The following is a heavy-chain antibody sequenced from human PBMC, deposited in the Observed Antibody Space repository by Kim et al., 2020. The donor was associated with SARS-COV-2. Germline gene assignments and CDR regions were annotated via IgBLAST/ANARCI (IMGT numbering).Heavy chain of an antibody. CDR1: GGSISSSSYY. V-gene: IGHV4-39*01. CDR3: ARPLDISTWFTFGY. J-gene: IGHJ4*01. CDR2: IHYSGST. Sequence: SETLSLTCTVSGGSISSSSYYWGWIRQPPGKGLEWIGSIHYSGSTFYNPSLKSRVTISVDTSKNQFSLKLSSVTAADTAVYYCARPLDISTWFTFGYWG. D-gene: IGHD6-13*01.